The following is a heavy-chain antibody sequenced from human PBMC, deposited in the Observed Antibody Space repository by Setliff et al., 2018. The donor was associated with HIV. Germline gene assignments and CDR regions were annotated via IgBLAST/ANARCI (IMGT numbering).Heavy chain of an antibody. CDR2: FDPEDGET. D-gene: IGHD6-13*01. J-gene: IGHJ1*01. CDR1: GYTLTELS. Sequence: ASVQVSCKLSGYTLTELSIHWVRQAPGKGLEWMANFDPEDGETFYAQKFQGRLTMTEDTSTDTAYMELSSLRSDDTAMYYCAKDPGYSSTWYSEAFHHWGQGTVVTVSS. V-gene: IGHV1-24*01. CDR3: AKDPGYSSTWYSEAFHH.